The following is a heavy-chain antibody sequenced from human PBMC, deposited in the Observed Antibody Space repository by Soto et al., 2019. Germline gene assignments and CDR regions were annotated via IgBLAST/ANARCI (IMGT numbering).Heavy chain of an antibody. CDR3: ARGGLYDLWSGLFD. CDR1: VASVTSGDYY. V-gene: IGHV4-30-4*01. J-gene: IGHJ4*02. D-gene: IGHD3-3*01. CDR2: MHDSGTT. Sequence: PSETLSLTCSFSVASVTSGDYYWNWIRQTPGTGLEWLGYMHDSGTTSYNPSLKSRVTISRDTSKNQFSLKLTSVSAADTAVYFCARGGLYDLWSGLFDWGQGIRVTVSS.